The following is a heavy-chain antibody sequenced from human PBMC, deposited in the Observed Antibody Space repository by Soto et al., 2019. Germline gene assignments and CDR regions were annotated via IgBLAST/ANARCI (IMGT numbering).Heavy chain of an antibody. Sequence: PGGSLRLSCAASGFTVSSNYMSWVRQAPGKGLEWVSVIYSGGSTYYADSVKGRFTISRDNSKNTLYLQMNSLRAEDTAVYYCARGGLHDYGDPPPPPPSYYYYGMDVWGQGTTVTVSS. V-gene: IGHV3-53*01. D-gene: IGHD4-17*01. CDR1: GFTVSSNY. CDR2: IYSGGST. J-gene: IGHJ6*02. CDR3: ARGGLHDYGDPPPPPPSYYYYGMDV.